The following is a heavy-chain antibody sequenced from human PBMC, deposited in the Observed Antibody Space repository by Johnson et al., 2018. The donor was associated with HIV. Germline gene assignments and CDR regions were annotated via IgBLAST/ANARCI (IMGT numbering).Heavy chain of an antibody. J-gene: IGHJ3*02. Sequence: QVQLVESGGGVVQPGRSLRLSCAASGFTFSSYAIHWVRQAPGKGLEWVAAISYDGSNKYYADSVKGRFTISRDNSKTTLYLQMNSLRAGDTAVYFCASGWGIAASDAFDIWGQGTMVIVSS. CDR3: ASGWGIAASDAFDI. CDR1: GFTFSSYA. D-gene: IGHD6-13*01. V-gene: IGHV3-30*04. CDR2: ISYDGSNK.